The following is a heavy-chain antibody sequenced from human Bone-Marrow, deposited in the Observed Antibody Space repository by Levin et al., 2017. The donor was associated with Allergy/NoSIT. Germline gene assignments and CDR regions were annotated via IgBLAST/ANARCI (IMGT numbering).Heavy chain of an antibody. CDR1: GYTLSELS. V-gene: IGHV1-24*01. CDR3: ATDRVPMPQIHGDYVANYYMDV. D-gene: IGHD2-21*02. J-gene: IGHJ6*03. Sequence: GESLKISCKVSGYTLSELSMHWVRLTPGKGLEWMGGFDPEDGETTYAQNFQGRLTMTEDTSTDTAYMKLDSLTSADTAVYYCATDRVPMPQIHGDYVANYYMDVWGKGTTVTVSS. CDR2: FDPEDGET.